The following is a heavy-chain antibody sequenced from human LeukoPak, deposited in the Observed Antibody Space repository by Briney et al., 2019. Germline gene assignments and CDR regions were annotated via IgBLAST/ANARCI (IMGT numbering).Heavy chain of an antibody. V-gene: IGHV3-23*01. CDR3: AKGYCSGGSCQLVWYFDL. CDR2: ISGSGGST. CDR1: GFTFSSYA. Sequence: GGSLRLSCAASGFTFSSYAMSWVRQAPGKGLEWVSAISGSGGSTYYADSVKGRFTISRDNSKNTLYLQMNSLRAEDTAVYYCAKGYCSGGSCQLVWYFDLWGRGTLVTVSS. J-gene: IGHJ2*01. D-gene: IGHD2-15*01.